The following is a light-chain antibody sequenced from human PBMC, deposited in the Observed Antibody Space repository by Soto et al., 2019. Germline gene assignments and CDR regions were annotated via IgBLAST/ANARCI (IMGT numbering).Light chain of an antibody. J-gene: IGKJ1*01. V-gene: IGKV1-5*03. CDR3: QQFNNYQWT. CDR1: QSISTW. Sequence: DIQMTQSPSTLSASVGDRVTITCRASQSISTWLAWYQQEPGKAPKLLIHKASSLQSGVPSRFSGSGSGTEFTLTISSLQPEDFATYYCQQFNNYQWTFGQGTKVDNK. CDR2: KAS.